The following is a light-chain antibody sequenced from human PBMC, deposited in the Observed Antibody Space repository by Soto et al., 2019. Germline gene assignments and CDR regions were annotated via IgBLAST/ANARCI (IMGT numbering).Light chain of an antibody. CDR2: FAS. V-gene: IGKV4-1*01. Sequence: DIVMTQSPYSLAVSLGEMATIICKSSHNILYTSNNKNYLFLYHQKPVQPPNFLIYFASTRESGVPDRFSGSGSGTDFTLTISSLQPEDVAVYYCQQYYSTITFGQGTRLEIK. CDR1: HNILYTSNNKNY. J-gene: IGKJ5*01. CDR3: QQYYSTIT.